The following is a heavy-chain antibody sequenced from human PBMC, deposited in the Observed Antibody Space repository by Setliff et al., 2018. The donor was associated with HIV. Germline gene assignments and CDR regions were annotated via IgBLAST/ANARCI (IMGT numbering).Heavy chain of an antibody. V-gene: IGHV1-69*11. CDR3: ARGVLYGLSEY. CDR2: LIPVLGEP. CDR1: GHTPRHYG. D-gene: IGHD3-10*01. J-gene: IGHJ4*02. Sequence: ASVKVSCKASGHTPRHYGINWVRQAPGQGLEWVGSLIPVLGEPHYAPRFQGRVTITADDSTNTAYMELTNLRSDDTATYYCARGVLYGLSEYWGTGSLVTV.